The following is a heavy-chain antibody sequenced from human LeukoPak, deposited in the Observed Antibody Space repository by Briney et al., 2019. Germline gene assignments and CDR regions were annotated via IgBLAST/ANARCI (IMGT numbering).Heavy chain of an antibody. CDR3: ASPYNWGAFDI. CDR1: GFIVSSNY. J-gene: IGHJ3*02. CDR2: IYSGGST. V-gene: IGHV3-53*01. Sequence: PGGSLRLSCAASGFIVSSNYMTWVRQAPGKGLEWVSVIYSGGSTYYADSVKGRFTISRDKSKNTLYLQMNSLRAEDTAVYYCASPYNWGAFDIWGQGTMVSVSS. D-gene: IGHD5-24*01.